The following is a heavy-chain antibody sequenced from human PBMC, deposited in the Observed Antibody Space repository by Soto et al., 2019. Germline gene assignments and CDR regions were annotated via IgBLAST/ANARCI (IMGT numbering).Heavy chain of an antibody. J-gene: IGHJ6*02. CDR3: ARGRYCSSTSCYPYGMDV. V-gene: IGHV3-53*01. CDR2: IYSGGST. D-gene: IGHD2-2*01. Sequence: GGSQILSCKASGFRDSSNYISRVRHAPGKGLAWVSVIYSGGSTYYADSVKGRFTISRDNSKNTLYLQMNSLRAEDTAVYYCARGRYCSSTSCYPYGMDVWGQGTTVTVSS. CDR1: GFRDSSNY.